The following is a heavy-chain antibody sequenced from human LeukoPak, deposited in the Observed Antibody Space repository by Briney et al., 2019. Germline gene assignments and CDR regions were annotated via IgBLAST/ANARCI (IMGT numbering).Heavy chain of an antibody. CDR1: GGTFSSYA. CDR3: AREPSVADLGGFQH. Sequence: SVKVSCKASGGTFSSYAISWERQAPGQGLEWMGGIIPIFGTANYAQKFQGRVTITADESTSTAYMELSSLRSEDTAVYYCAREPSVADLGGFQHWGQGTLVTVSS. D-gene: IGHD6-19*01. V-gene: IGHV1-69*13. CDR2: IIPIFGTA. J-gene: IGHJ1*01.